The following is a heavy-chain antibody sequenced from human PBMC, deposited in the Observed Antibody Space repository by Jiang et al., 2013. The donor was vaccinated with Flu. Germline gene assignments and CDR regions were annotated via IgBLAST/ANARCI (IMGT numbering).Heavy chain of an antibody. J-gene: IGHJ3*02. Sequence: SQTLSLTCAISGDSVSSNSATWNWIRQSPSRGHEWLGRTYYRSQWYNNYAESVKSRITINPDTSKNQVSLQLNSVTPEDTAVYYCARDGAATHDAFDIWGQRGQWSPSLQ. CDR2: TYYRSQWYN. D-gene: IGHD2-15*01. V-gene: IGHV6-1*01. CDR1: GDSVSSNSAT. CDR3: ARDGAATHDAFDI.